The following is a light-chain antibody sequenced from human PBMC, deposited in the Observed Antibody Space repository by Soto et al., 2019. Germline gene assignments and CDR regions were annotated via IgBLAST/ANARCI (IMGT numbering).Light chain of an antibody. CDR3: QHSFTTPPT. CDR1: QSILYSSNNKNY. CDR2: WAS. J-gene: IGKJ1*01. Sequence: DIVMTQSPDSLAVSLGARATISCKSSQSILYSSNNKNYLAWYQQRPGQPPKLLIYWASTRESGVPDRFSGSGSGTDFALTISSLQAEDVAVYYCQHSFTTPPTFGQGTKVEV. V-gene: IGKV4-1*01.